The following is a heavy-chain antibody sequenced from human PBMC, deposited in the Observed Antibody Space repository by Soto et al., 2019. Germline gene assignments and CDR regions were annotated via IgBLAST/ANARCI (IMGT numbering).Heavy chain of an antibody. CDR1: GFTFSSYA. D-gene: IGHD2-2*01. CDR2: ISGSGGST. J-gene: IGHJ6*02. V-gene: IGHV3-23*01. Sequence: PGGSLRLSCAASGFTFSSYAMSWVRQAPGKGLEWVSAISGSGGSTYYADSVKGRFTISRDNSKNTLYLQMNSLRAEDTAVYYCAKVYCSSTSCLYYYGMDVWGQGTTVTVSS. CDR3: AKVYCSSTSCLYYYGMDV.